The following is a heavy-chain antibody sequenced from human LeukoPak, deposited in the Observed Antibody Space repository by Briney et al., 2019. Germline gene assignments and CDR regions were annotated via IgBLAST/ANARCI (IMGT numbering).Heavy chain of an antibody. V-gene: IGHV4-59*08. CDR3: ARHAVYAGSGWAFDY. D-gene: IGHD6-19*01. CDR1: GDSITPYY. CDR2: VYYTGSGST. Sequence: KSSETLSLTCTVSGDSITPYYWSWIRQPPGKGQEWIGYVYYTGSGSTSNNPSLKSRVTISVDTSKNQFSLNLKSVTAADTAVYFCARHAVYAGSGWAFDYWGQGTLVTVFS. J-gene: IGHJ4*02.